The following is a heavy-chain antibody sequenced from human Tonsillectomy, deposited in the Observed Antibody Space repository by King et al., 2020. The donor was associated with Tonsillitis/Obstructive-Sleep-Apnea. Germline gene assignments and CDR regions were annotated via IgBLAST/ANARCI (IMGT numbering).Heavy chain of an antibody. CDR3: ARAKSGSTIFGVVIRYYFDY. Sequence: VQLVESGGPLVQPGGSLRLSCAASGFTFSSYAMHWVRQAPGKGLEYVSAISSNGGSTYYANSVKGRFTISRDNSKNTLYLQMGSLRAEDMAVYYCARAKSGSTIFGVVIRYYFDYWGQGTLVTVSS. CDR1: GFTFSSYA. CDR2: ISSNGGST. J-gene: IGHJ4*02. D-gene: IGHD3-3*01. V-gene: IGHV3-64*01.